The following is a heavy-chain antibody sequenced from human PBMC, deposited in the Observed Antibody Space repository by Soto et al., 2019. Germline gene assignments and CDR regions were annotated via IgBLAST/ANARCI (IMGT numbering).Heavy chain of an antibody. J-gene: IGHJ4*02. CDR2: INDSGST. D-gene: IGHD3-3*01. CDR1: GGSISSYY. V-gene: IGHV4-59*13. CDR3: ARGSRSGYYAY. Sequence: PSETLSLTCTVSGGSISSYYWSWIRQPPGKGLEWIGYINDSGSTNYSPSLKTRVTISLDTSKNHFSLKVTSVTAADTAVYFCARGSRSGYYAYWGQGTLVTVSS.